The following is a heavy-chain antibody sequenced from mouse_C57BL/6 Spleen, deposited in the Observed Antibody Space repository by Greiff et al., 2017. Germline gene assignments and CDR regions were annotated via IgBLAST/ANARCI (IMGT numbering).Heavy chain of an antibody. V-gene: IGHV1-82*01. D-gene: IGHD1-1*01. Sequence: VQGVESGPELVKPGASVKISCKASGYAFSSSWMNWVKQRPGKGLEWIGRIYPGDGDTNYNGKFKGKATLTADKSSSTAYMQLSSLTSEDSAVYFCARRITTVVAHWYFDVGHRDHGHRLL. CDR1: GYAFSSSW. CDR2: IYPGDGDT. J-gene: IGHJ1*03. CDR3: ARRITTVVAHWYFDV.